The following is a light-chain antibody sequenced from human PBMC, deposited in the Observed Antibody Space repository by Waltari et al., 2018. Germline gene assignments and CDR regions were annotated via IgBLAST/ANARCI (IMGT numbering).Light chain of an antibody. CDR3: QSADSSVSYVM. CDR2: KDS. V-gene: IGLV3-25*03. J-gene: IGLJ3*02. Sequence: SYELTQPPSVSVSPGQTARITCSGDAVPKQYAYWYQQKPGQAPVLVIYKDSERPSGIPDRFSVSSSGTAVTLTISGVQAEDEADYYCQSADSSVSYVMFGGGTKLTVL. CDR1: AVPKQY.